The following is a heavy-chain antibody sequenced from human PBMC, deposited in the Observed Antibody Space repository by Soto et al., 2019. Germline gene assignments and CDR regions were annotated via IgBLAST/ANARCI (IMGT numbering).Heavy chain of an antibody. D-gene: IGHD2-2*02. V-gene: IGHV6-1*01. Sequence: SQTLSLTCAMSGDSVSSNSAACNWIRQSPSRGLEWLGRTYYRSKWYNDYAVSVKSRITINPDTSKNQFSLQLNSVTPEDAAVYYCARALVPAAILYYYYGMDFWGQGTTVTVSS. CDR1: GDSVSSNSAA. CDR3: ARALVPAAILYYYYGMDF. J-gene: IGHJ6*02. CDR2: TYYRSKWYN.